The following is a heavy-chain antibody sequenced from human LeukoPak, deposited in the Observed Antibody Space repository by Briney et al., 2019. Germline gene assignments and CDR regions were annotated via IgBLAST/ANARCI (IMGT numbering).Heavy chain of an antibody. V-gene: IGHV1-18*01. J-gene: IGHJ6*02. CDR3: ARDQYYDFWSGYLPYYYYGMDV. D-gene: IGHD3-3*01. CDR2: ISAYNGNT. CDR1: GYTFTSYG. Sequence: ASVKVSCEASGYTFTSYGISWVRQAPGQGLEWMGWISAYNGNTNYAQKLQGRVTMTTDTSTSTAYMELRSLRSDDTAVYYCARDQYYDFWSGYLPYYYYGMDVWGQGTTVTVSS.